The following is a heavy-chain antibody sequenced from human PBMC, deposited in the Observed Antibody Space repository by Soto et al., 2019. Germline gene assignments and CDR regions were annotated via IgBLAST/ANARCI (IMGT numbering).Heavy chain of an antibody. Sequence: EVQLLESGGGLVQPGGSLRLSCAASGFTFSSYAMNWVRQAPGKELEWVSSFSGSGGNTYYADSVKGRFTISRDNSKNTLYLQMNSLRVEDTAVYYCAKGSSSWPYYYDYWGQGTLVTVSS. CDR2: FSGSGGNT. D-gene: IGHD6-13*01. V-gene: IGHV3-23*01. J-gene: IGHJ4*02. CDR1: GFTFSSYA. CDR3: AKGSSSWPYYYDY.